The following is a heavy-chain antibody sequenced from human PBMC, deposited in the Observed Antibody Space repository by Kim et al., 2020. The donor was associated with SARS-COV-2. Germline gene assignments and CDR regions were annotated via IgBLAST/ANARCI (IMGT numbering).Heavy chain of an antibody. CDR2: ISIGGIRV. V-gene: IGHV3-23*01. J-gene: IGHJ5*02. D-gene: IGHD2-15*01. CDR3: AKSGYCSGGFCSNWFDT. CDR1: GFTFSNFA. Sequence: GGSLRLSCAASGFTFSNFAIYWVRQAPGKGLEWVSAISIGGIRVYYADSVKGRFAISRDDSKNTLYLQMNGLSAEDTAVYYCAKSGYCSGGFCSNWFDTWGQGTLVTISS.